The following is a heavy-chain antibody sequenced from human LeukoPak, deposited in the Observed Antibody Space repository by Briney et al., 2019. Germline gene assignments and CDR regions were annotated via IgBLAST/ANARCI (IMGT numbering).Heavy chain of an antibody. J-gene: IGHJ4*02. D-gene: IGHD4-23*01. CDR3: AEDQRVVTPYYFDY. V-gene: IGHV3-7*05. CDR2: IKEDGSEK. CDR1: GFTFSSHW. Sequence: PGGSLRLSCAASGFTFSSHWMSWVRQAPGKGLEWVANIKEDGSEKFYVDSVKGRFTISRDNSKNTLYLQMNSLRAEDTALYYCAEDQRVVTPYYFDYWGQGTLVTVSS.